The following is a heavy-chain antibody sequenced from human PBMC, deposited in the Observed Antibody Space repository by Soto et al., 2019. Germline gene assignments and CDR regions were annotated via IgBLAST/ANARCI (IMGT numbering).Heavy chain of an antibody. J-gene: IGHJ5*02. CDR1: SVSIKSFANHY. Sequence: SETLSLTCPVSSVSIKSFANHYCSWIRQPPGKGLEWIGYISKSDCINYNPSLKSRVIISVDTSNNQFPLSLNSVTAADTAVYYCARAYYDASGYGLDPWGQGTLVTVS. CDR2: ISKSDCI. V-gene: IGHV4-59*11. D-gene: IGHD3-22*01. CDR3: ARAYYDASGYGLDP.